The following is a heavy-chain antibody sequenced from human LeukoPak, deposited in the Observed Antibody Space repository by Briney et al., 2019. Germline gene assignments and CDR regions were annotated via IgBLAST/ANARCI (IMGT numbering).Heavy chain of an antibody. D-gene: IGHD3-3*01. CDR1: GGSISSSSYY. CDR3: ARRQSNYDFWSGYYRGWFDP. CDR2: IYYSGST. Sequence: SETLSLTCTVSGGSISSSSYYWGWIRQPPGTGLEWIGSIYYSGSTYYNPSLKSRVTISVDTSKNQFSLKLSSVTAADTAVYYCARRQSNYDFWSGYYRGWFDPWGQGTLVTVSS. V-gene: IGHV4-39*01. J-gene: IGHJ5*02.